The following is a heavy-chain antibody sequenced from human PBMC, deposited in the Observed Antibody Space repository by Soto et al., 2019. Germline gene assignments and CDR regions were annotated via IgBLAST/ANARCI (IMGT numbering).Heavy chain of an antibody. V-gene: IGHV3-23*01. CDR3: AKDGHIVVVTATPYFDY. CDR1: GFTFSSYA. CDR2: ISGSGGST. Sequence: PGGSLRLSCAASGFTFSSYAMSWVRQAPGKGLEWVSAISGSGGSTYYADSVKGRFTISRDNSKNTLYLQMNSLRAEDTAVYYFAKDGHIVVVTATPYFDYWGQGTLVTVSS. J-gene: IGHJ4*02. D-gene: IGHD2-21*02.